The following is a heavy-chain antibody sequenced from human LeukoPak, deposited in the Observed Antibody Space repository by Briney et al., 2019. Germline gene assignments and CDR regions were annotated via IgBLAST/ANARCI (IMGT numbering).Heavy chain of an antibody. Sequence: PSQTLSLTCTVSSGSISSGTYYWSWIRQPPGKGLEWIGYIYYSGSTNCNPSVKSRVAMSVDTSKKQFSLKLSSLTAADTAVYYCARGGTAVIAPYAFDIWGQGTMVTVSS. CDR3: ARGGTAVIAPYAFDI. D-gene: IGHD4-23*01. J-gene: IGHJ3*02. CDR1: SGSISSGTYY. CDR2: IYYSGST. V-gene: IGHV4-61*01.